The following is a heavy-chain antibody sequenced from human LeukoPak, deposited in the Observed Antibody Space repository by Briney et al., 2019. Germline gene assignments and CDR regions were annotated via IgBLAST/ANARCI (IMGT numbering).Heavy chain of an antibody. V-gene: IGHV1-18*01. J-gene: IGHJ4*02. Sequence: ASVTVSCKASGHTFTSYGISWVGQAPGQGRGWMGWISAYNGNTNYAQKLQGRVTMTTDTSTSTAYMELRSLRSDDTAVYYCARAEDGYNPSFDYWGQGTLVTVSS. CDR3: ARAEDGYNPSFDY. CDR1: GHTFTSYG. D-gene: IGHD5-24*01. CDR2: ISAYNGNT.